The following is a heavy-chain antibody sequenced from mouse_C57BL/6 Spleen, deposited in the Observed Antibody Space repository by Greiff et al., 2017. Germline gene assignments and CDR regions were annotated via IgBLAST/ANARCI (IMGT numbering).Heavy chain of an antibody. Sequence: EVQRVESGGGLVKPGGSLTLSCAASGFTFSSYAMSWVRQTPEKRLEWVATISDGGSYTYYPDNVKGRFTISRDNAKNNLYLQMSHLKSEDTAMYYCARERAMDDWGQGTSVTVSS. J-gene: IGHJ4*01. CDR2: ISDGGSYT. CDR1: GFTFSSYA. V-gene: IGHV5-4*01. CDR3: ARERAMDD.